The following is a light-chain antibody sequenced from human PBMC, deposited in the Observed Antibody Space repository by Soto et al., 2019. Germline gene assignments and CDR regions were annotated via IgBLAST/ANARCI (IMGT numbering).Light chain of an antibody. CDR2: AAS. V-gene: IGKV1-39*01. CDR1: QSISSY. J-gene: IGKJ1*01. Sequence: DIQMTQSPSSLSASVGHRLTMPCRASQSISSYLNWYQQKPGKAPKLLIYAASSLQSGVPSRFSGSGSGTDFTLTISSLQPEDFATYYCQQSYSTPRTFGQGTKVDIK. CDR3: QQSYSTPRT.